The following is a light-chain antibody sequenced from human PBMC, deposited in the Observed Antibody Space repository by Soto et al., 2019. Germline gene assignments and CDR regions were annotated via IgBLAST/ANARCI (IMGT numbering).Light chain of an antibody. V-gene: IGLV2-8*01. CDR2: EVT. J-gene: IGLJ1*01. CDR1: NSDIGYYNY. CDR3: SSYASTNNDV. Sequence: QSALTQPPSASGSPGQSVTITCTGTNSDIGYYNYVSWYQKNPGKAPKLMIYEVTKRPSGIPDRFSGSKSGNTASLTVSGLQAEDEAEYYCSSYASTNNDVFGTGTKLTVL.